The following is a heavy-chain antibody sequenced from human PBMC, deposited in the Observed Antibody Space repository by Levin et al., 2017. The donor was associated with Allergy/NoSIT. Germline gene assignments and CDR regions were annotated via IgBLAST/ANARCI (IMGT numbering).Heavy chain of an antibody. CDR1: GFTFDDYA. D-gene: IGHD2-2*01. Sequence: SLKISCAASGFTFDDYAMHWVRQAPGKGLEWVSGISWNSGSIGYADSVKGRFTISRDNAKNSLYLQMNSLRAEDTALYYCAKDMCSSTSCPVDYWGQGTLVTVSS. CDR3: AKDMCSSTSCPVDY. J-gene: IGHJ4*02. CDR2: ISWNSGSI. V-gene: IGHV3-9*01.